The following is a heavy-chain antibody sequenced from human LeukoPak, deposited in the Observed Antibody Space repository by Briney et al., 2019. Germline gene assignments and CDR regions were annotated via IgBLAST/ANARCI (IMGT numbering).Heavy chain of an antibody. CDR1: SGSISSYY. V-gene: IGHV4-59*01. CDR2: IYYSGST. J-gene: IGHJ4*02. Sequence: SETLSLTCTVSSGSISSYYWSWIRQPPGKGLEWIGCIYYSGSTNYNPSLKSRVTISLDTSKNQFSLKLGSVTAADTAVYFCARGRDGYNFDYWGQGTLVTVSS. D-gene: IGHD5-24*01. CDR3: ARGRDGYNFDY.